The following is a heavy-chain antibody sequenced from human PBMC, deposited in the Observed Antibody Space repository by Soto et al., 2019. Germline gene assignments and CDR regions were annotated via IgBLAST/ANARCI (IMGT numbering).Heavy chain of an antibody. CDR1: GGSFSGYY. CDR3: ARGLPAPTTFTSFRFDP. D-gene: IGHD1-26*01. V-gene: IGHV4-34*01. CDR2: VTHGGST. Sequence: PSETLSLTCAVYGGSFSGYYWTWIRQSPGKGVEWIGQVTHGGSTDYNPSLKSRVLISVDASKNQFSLKLSSVTAADTAIYYCARGLPAPTTFTSFRFDPWGQGTLVTVSS. J-gene: IGHJ5*02.